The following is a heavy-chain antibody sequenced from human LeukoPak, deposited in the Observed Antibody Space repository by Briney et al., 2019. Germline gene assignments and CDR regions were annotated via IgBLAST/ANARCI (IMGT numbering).Heavy chain of an antibody. D-gene: IGHD2-2*01. V-gene: IGHV4-34*01. J-gene: IGHJ4*02. CDR1: GGSFSGYY. CDR2: INHSGST. CDR3: ARRYCSSTSCYRAAYYFDY. Sequence: KPSETLSLTCAVYGGSFSGYYWSWIRQPPGKGLEWIGEINHSGSTNYNPSLKSRVTISVDRSKNQFSLKLSSVTAADTAVYYCARRYCSSTSCYRAAYYFDYWGQGTLVTVSS.